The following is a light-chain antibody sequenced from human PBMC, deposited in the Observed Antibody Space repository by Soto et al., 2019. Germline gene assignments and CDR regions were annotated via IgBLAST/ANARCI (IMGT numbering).Light chain of an antibody. CDR2: VAS. J-gene: IGKJ3*01. Sequence: ESVMTQSPATLSLSPVERATLSCRASQSVGSNLAWYQQKPGQAPRLLLFVASSRATAVPATFSCSGSGTEFILTINSLQYEDIAVYFCQQYDNLPLPFGPGTKVDIK. V-gene: IGKV3-15*01. CDR3: QQYDNLPLP. CDR1: QSVGSN.